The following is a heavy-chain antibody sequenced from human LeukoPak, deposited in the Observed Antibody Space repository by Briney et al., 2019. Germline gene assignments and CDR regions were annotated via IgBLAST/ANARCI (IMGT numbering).Heavy chain of an antibody. CDR1: GYTFTSYG. D-gene: IGHD3-10*01. J-gene: IGHJ6*03. CDR2: ISAYNGNT. Sequence: ASVKVSCKASGYTFTSYGISWVRQAPGQGLEWMGWISAYNGNTNYAQKLQGRVTMTTDTSTRTAYMELRSLRYDDTAVYYCAREGSGYYYMDVWGKGTTVTVSS. V-gene: IGHV1-18*01. CDR3: AREGSGYYYMDV.